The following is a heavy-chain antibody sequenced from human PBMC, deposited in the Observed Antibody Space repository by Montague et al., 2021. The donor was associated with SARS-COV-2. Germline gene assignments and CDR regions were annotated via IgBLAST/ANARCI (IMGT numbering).Heavy chain of an antibody. Sequence: CAISGDSVSSKSVTRNWLRQSPSRGLEWLGRTYYRSEWDSDYAESVKXXLVITPDTSKNQVSLQLNSVIPEDTAVYFCASSGITLTGLDAFDIWGQGTMVTVSS. V-gene: IGHV6-1*01. CDR1: GDSVSSKSVT. CDR3: ASSGITLTGLDAFDI. D-gene: IGHD3-9*01. CDR2: TYYRSEWDS. J-gene: IGHJ3*02.